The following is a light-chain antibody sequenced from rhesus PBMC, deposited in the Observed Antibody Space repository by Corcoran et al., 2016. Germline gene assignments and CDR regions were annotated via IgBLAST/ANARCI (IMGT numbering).Light chain of an antibody. CDR2: KAS. V-gene: IGKV1-25*01. Sequence: DIQMTQSPSSLSASVGDRVTITCRASQGISNNLAWYQQKPGKVPKLLIYKASTLQSGIPSRFSGSGSGTYFTLTISSLQPEDFATDYCQHGYGILAFGGGTKVEIK. CDR3: QHGYGILA. CDR1: QGISNN. J-gene: IGKJ4*01.